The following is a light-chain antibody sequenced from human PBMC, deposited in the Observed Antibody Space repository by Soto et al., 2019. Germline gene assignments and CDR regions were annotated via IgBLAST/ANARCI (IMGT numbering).Light chain of an antibody. CDR3: PSYDISLSVV. V-gene: IGLV1-40*01. Sequence: QSVLTQPPSVSGAPGQRVTISCTGSSSNIGAGYDVHWYHQLPGTAPKLLIYGNSNRPSGVPDRFSGSKSGTSASLAITGLQAEDEADYYCPSYDISLSVVFGGGTKLTVL. CDR2: GNS. CDR1: SSNIGAGYD. J-gene: IGLJ2*01.